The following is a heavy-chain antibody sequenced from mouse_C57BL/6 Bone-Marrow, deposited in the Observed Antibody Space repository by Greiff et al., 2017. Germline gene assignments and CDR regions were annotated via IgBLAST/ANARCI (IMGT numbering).Heavy chain of an antibody. V-gene: IGHV2-2*01. Sequence: VQLVESGPGLVQPSQSLSITCTVSGFSLTSYGVHWVRQSPGKGLEWLGVIWSGGSTDYNAAFISRLSISKDNSKSQVFFKMNSLQADDTAIYYCARNSYYYGGYAMDYWGQGTSVTVSS. CDR3: ARNSYYYGGYAMDY. J-gene: IGHJ4*01. D-gene: IGHD1-1*01. CDR1: GFSLTSYG. CDR2: IWSGGST.